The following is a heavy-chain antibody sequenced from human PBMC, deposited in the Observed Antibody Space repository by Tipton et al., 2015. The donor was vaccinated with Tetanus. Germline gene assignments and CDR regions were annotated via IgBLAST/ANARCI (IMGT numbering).Heavy chain of an antibody. CDR1: GYTFTGYY. J-gene: IGHJ6*02. V-gene: IGHV1-2*02. Sequence: QLVQSGAELKKPGASVKVSCMASGYTFTGYYMYWVRQAPGQGLEWVGWIDPTSGDTIYAQNFQGRVTMTRDTSISTVSMELSRLRSDDTAVYYCARYRGDYISYGMDVWGPGTTVTVSS. CDR2: IDPTSGDT. CDR3: ARYRGDYISYGMDV. D-gene: IGHD3-22*01.